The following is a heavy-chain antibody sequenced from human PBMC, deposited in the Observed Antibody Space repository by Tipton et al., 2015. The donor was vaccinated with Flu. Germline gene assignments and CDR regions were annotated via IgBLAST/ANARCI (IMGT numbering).Heavy chain of an antibody. J-gene: IGHJ4*02. Sequence: SLRLSCAASGFTFSSYGMHWVRQAPGKGLEWVAVISYDGSNKYYADSVKGRFTISRDNSKNTLYLQMNSLRAEDTAVYYCAKPYCYDSSGYYGPYYFDYWGQGTLVTVSS. CDR2: ISYDGSNK. CDR1: GFTFSSYG. V-gene: IGHV3-30*18. CDR3: AKPYCYDSSGYYGPYYFDY. D-gene: IGHD3-22*01.